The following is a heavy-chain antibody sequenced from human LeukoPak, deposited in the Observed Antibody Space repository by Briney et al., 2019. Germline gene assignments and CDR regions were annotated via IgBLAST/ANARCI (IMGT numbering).Heavy chain of an antibody. CDR1: RFTFSSYW. Sequence: GGSLRLSCAASRFTFSSYWMSWVRQAPGKGLEWVANIKQDGSEKYYVDSVKGRFTISRDNAKNSLYLQLNSLRAEDTAVYYCARELYGDYVNDYWGQGTLVTVSS. J-gene: IGHJ4*02. D-gene: IGHD4-17*01. CDR3: ARELYGDYVNDY. CDR2: IKQDGSEK. V-gene: IGHV3-7*03.